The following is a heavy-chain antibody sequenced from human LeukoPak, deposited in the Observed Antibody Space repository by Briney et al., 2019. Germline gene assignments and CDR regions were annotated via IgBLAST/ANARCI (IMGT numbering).Heavy chain of an antibody. CDR2: ISANNGNT. V-gene: IGHV1-18*01. Sequence: ASVKVSCKASGYTFTNYGISWLRQAPGQGPEWMGWISANNGNTHYAPKFQDRVTLTTDSSTSTVYMEMRSLRSDDTAVYYCARTSLYVDIAATIPYGIYYFDYWGQGTLVTVSS. CDR1: GYTFTNYG. CDR3: ARTSLYVDIAATIPYGIYYFDY. J-gene: IGHJ4*02. D-gene: IGHD5-12*01.